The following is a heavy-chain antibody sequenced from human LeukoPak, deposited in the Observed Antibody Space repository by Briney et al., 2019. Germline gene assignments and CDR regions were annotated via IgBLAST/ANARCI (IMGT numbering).Heavy chain of an antibody. J-gene: IGHJ4*02. CDR2: INYIRTT. CDR3: ARVGSGFYSPDY. CDR1: GGSISSYY. Sequence: SETLSLTCTVSGGSISSYYWNWIRQPPGKGLEWIGYINYIRTTDYNPSLKSRVTISLDTSKNRFSLKLSSVTAADTAMYYCARVGSGFYSPDYWGQGTLVTVSS. D-gene: IGHD6-19*01. V-gene: IGHV4-59*08.